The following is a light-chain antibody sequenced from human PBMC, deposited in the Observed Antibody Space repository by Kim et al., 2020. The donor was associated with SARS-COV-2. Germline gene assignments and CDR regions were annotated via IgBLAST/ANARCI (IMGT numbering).Light chain of an antibody. CDR3: QNYNSAART. CDR2: ETS. Sequence: SSFGDRVTITCRASQGIRNYLAWYQQKPGKVPNLLIYETSTLQSGVPSRFSGSGSGTDFTLTINSLQPEDVATYYCQNYNSAARTFGQGTKVDIK. V-gene: IGKV1-27*01. J-gene: IGKJ1*01. CDR1: QGIRNY.